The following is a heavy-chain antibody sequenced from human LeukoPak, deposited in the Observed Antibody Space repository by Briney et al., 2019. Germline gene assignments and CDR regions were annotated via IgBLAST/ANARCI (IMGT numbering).Heavy chain of an antibody. V-gene: IGHV3-21*01. J-gene: IGHJ6*02. D-gene: IGHD6-13*01. Sequence: GGSLRLSCAASGFTFSSFTMNWVRQAPGKGLEWVSSIRSNGNFIYDADSVKGRFTVSRDNAKNSLYVQMNSLGAEDTAISYCARVRGTATASSGMDVWGQGTTVTVSS. CDR3: ARVRGTATASSGMDV. CDR2: IRSNGNFI. CDR1: GFTFSSFT.